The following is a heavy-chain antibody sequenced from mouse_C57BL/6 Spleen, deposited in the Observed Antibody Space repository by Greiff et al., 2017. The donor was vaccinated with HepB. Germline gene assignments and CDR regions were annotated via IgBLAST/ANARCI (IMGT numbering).Heavy chain of an antibody. CDR2: ISSGSSTI. Sequence: EVKVEESGGGLVKPGGSLKLSCAASGFTFSDYGMHWVRQAPEKGLEWVAYISSGSSTIYYADTVKGRFTISRDNAKNTLFLQMTSLRSEDTAMYYCARRGYDGNYYAMDYWGQGTSVTVSS. D-gene: IGHD2-1*01. J-gene: IGHJ4*01. CDR1: GFTFSDYG. CDR3: ARRGYDGNYYAMDY. V-gene: IGHV5-17*01.